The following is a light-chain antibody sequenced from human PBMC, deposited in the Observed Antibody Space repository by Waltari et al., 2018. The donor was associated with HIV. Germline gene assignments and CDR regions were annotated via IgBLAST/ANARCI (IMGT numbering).Light chain of an antibody. J-gene: IGLJ1*01. CDR1: SSDVGGYNS. Sequence: QSALTQPRSVSGSPGQSVTISCTGTSSDVGGYNSVYWYQHHPGKAPKLIIFDVTERPSGVPDRFSGSKSGSTASLTISGLQAEDETDYYCCSYAGNHNYVFGTGTKVTVL. CDR2: DVT. CDR3: CSYAGNHNYV. V-gene: IGLV2-11*01.